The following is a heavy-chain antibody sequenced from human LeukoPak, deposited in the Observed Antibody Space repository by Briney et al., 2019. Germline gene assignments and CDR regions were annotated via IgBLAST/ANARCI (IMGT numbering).Heavy chain of an antibody. CDR1: GGSFSGYY. CDR2: INHSGST. Sequence: SETLSLTYTVYGGSFSGYYCSWIRQPPGKGLEWIGEINHSGSTNYNPSLKSRVTISVDTSKYQFSLKLSSVTAADTAVYYCARIRRTSPDVWGQGTTVTVSS. CDR3: ARIRRTSPDV. V-gene: IGHV4-34*01. D-gene: IGHD2-2*01. J-gene: IGHJ6*02.